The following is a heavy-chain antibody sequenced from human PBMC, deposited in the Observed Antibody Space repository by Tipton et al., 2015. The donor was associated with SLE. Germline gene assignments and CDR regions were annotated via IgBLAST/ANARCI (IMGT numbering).Heavy chain of an antibody. CDR1: GYTFIHKG. V-gene: IGHV1-18*01. Sequence: QLVQPGVEVKKPGASVKVSCKASGYTFIHKGISWVRQAPGQGLEFMGWISVYNGYTKYAQKFQGRVTLTTDTSTSTAYMELRSLRSDDTAVYYCARVVVGAFDYWGQGTLVTVSS. J-gene: IGHJ4*02. CDR2: ISVYNGYT. CDR3: ARVVVGAFDY. D-gene: IGHD2-15*01.